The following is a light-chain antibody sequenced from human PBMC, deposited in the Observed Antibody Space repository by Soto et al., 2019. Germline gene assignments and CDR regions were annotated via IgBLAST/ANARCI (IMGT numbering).Light chain of an antibody. Sequence: EIVLTQSPATLSLSPGERATLSCRASQSVSRYLAWYQQKPGQAPRLLIYGASTRATGIPARFSGSGSGTEFTLTISSLQSEDFAVYHCQQYNKWPRTFGQGTKVDNK. V-gene: IGKV3-15*01. J-gene: IGKJ1*01. CDR3: QQYNKWPRT. CDR2: GAS. CDR1: QSVSRY.